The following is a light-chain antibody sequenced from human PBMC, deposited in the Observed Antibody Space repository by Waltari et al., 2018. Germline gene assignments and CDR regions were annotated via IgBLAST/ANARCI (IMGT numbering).Light chain of an antibody. CDR3: NSYAGNNWV. J-gene: IGLJ3*02. Sequence: QSALTQPPSASGSPGQSVTISCTGTSSDGGGYNYVPWYQQYPGQAPKLMIYEVNTPPSGVPDRFSGSKSGNTASLTVSGLQAEDEADYYCNSYAGNNWVFGGGTKLTVL. V-gene: IGLV2-8*01. CDR2: EVN. CDR1: SSDGGGYNY.